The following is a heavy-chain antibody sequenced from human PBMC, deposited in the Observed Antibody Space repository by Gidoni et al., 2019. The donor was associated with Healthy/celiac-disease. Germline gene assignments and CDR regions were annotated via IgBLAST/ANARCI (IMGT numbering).Heavy chain of an antibody. V-gene: IGHV3-23*01. D-gene: IGHD6-19*01. CDR3: AKEYSSGWEGYFYFDY. Sequence: EVQLLESGGGLVQPGGSLRLSCAASGFTFSSYAMSWVRQAPGKGLEWVSAISGSGGSTYYADSVKGRFTISRDNSKNTLYLQMNSLRAEDTAVYYCAKEYSSGWEGYFYFDYWGQGTLVTVSS. CDR2: ISGSGGST. J-gene: IGHJ4*02. CDR1: GFTFSSYA.